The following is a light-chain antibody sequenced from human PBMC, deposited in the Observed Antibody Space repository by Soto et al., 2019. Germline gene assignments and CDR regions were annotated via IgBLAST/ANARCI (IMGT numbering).Light chain of an antibody. J-gene: IGKJ4*01. Sequence: AIQMAQSPSSLSASVGDRVTITCRASQGIGNVVGWFLQKPGKAPKLLIYAAATLQSGVPSRFSGSRSGTDFTLTISSLQPEDFATYYCLQDHNYPLTFGGGTKVEIK. CDR2: AAA. V-gene: IGKV1-6*02. CDR3: LQDHNYPLT. CDR1: QGIGNV.